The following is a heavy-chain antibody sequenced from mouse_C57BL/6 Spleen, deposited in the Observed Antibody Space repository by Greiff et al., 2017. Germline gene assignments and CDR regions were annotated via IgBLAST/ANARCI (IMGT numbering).Heavy chain of an antibody. CDR1: GFNIKDDY. J-gene: IGHJ4*01. Sequence: EVMLVESGAELVRPGASVKLSCTASGFNIKDDYMHWVKQRPEQGLEWIGWIDPENGDTEYASKFQGKATITADKSSNTAYLQLSSLTSEDTAVYYCTITTVALRAMDYWGQGTSVTVSS. V-gene: IGHV14-4*01. D-gene: IGHD1-1*01. CDR3: TITTVALRAMDY. CDR2: IDPENGDT.